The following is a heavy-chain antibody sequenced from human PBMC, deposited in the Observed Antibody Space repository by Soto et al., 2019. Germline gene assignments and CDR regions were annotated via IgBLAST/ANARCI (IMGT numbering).Heavy chain of an antibody. V-gene: IGHV1-8*01. CDR3: ARIERYSTYEYFDF. CDR2: MNPNSGNT. J-gene: IGHJ4*02. D-gene: IGHD5-12*01. Sequence: ASVKVSCKASGYTFTSYDINWVRQATGQGLEWMGWMNPNSGNTGYAQKFQGRVTMTRNTSISTAYMELSSLRSEDAATYFCARIERYSTYEYFDFWGQGTLVTVSS. CDR1: GYTFTSYD.